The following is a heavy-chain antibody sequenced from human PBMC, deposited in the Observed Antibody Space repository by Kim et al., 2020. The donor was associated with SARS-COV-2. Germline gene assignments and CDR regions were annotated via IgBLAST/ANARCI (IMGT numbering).Heavy chain of an antibody. CDR3: ARGKGHTIFGVVPRLNYYYGMDV. Sequence: SETLSLTCAVYGGSFSGYYWSWIRQPPGKGLEWIGEINHSGSTNYNPSLKSRVTISVDTSKNQFSLKLSSVTAADTAVYYCARGKGHTIFGVVPRLNYYYGMDVWGQGTTVTFSS. J-gene: IGHJ6*02. CDR1: GGSFSGYY. CDR2: INHSGST. D-gene: IGHD3-3*01. V-gene: IGHV4-34*01.